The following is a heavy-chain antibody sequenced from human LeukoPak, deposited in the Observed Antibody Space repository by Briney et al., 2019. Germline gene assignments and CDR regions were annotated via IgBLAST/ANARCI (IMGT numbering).Heavy chain of an antibody. Sequence: PSETLSLTCTVSGGSISSSSYYWGWIRQPPGKGLEWIGSIYYSGSTYYNPSLNSRVTISVDTSKNQFSLKLSSVTAADTAVYYCAGQGRQLVPFDYWGQGTLVTVSS. CDR3: AGQGRQLVPFDY. V-gene: IGHV4-39*01. D-gene: IGHD6-13*01. CDR2: IYYSGST. J-gene: IGHJ4*02. CDR1: GGSISSSSYY.